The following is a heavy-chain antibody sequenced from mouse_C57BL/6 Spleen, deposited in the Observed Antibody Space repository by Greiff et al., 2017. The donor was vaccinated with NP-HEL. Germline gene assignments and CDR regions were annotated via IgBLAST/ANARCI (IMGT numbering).Heavy chain of an antibody. CDR3: ARLKGSKDYAMDY. V-gene: IGHV5-12*01. D-gene: IGHD1-3*01. J-gene: IGHJ4*01. CDR2: ISNGGGST. Sequence: EVKLVESGGGLVQPGGSLKLSCAASGFTFSDYYMYWVRQTPEKRLEWVAYISNGGGSTYYPDTVKGRFTISRDNAKNTLYLQMSRLKSEDTAMYYCARLKGSKDYAMDYWGQGTSVTVSS. CDR1: GFTFSDYY.